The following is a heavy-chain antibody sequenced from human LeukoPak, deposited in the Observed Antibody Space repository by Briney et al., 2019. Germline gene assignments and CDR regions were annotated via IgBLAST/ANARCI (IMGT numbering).Heavy chain of an antibody. CDR3: ATEGYSGYGNFDY. V-gene: IGHV3-53*01. D-gene: IGHD5-12*01. J-gene: IGHJ4*02. CDR1: GFTVSSNY. Sequence: GGSLRLSCAASGFTVSSNYMSWVRQAPGKGLEWVSVIYSGGTTYYADSVRGRFTISRDTSKNTLFLQMNSLRAEDTAVYYCATEGYSGYGNFDYWGQGTLVSVSS. CDR2: IYSGGTT.